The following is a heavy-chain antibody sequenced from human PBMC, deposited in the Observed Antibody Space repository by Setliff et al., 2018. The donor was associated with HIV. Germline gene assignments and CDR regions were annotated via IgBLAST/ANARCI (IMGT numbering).Heavy chain of an antibody. CDR1: DGSLSGYY. V-gene: IGHV4-34*01. J-gene: IGHJ4*02. CDR3: ARLRQWLAFFDS. Sequence: PSETLSLTCAVYDGSLSGYYWSWIRQPPGKGLEWIGGIEHSGSTNYNPSLKSRVTISVDTSQNQFSLKLTSVTAADTAVYYRARLRQWLAFFDSWGQGTLVTVSS. CDR2: IEHSGST. D-gene: IGHD6-19*01.